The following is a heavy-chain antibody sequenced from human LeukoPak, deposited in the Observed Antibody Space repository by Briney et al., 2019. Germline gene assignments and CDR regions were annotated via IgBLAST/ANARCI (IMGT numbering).Heavy chain of an antibody. CDR1: GGSISSGGYY. D-gene: IGHD3-9*01. CDR3: ASADYDMAFDI. V-gene: IGHV4-31*03. Sequence: PSQTLSLTCTVAGGSISSGGYYWSWIRQHPGKGLEWIGYIYYSGSTDYNPSLKSRFTMSVDTSKNQFSLKLSSVTAADTAVYYCASADYDMAFDIWGQGTMVTVSS. J-gene: IGHJ3*02. CDR2: IYYSGST.